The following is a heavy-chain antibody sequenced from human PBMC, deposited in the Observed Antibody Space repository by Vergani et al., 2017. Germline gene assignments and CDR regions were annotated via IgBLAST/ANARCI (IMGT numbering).Heavy chain of an antibody. CDR2: ISGSGGST. J-gene: IGHJ4*02. D-gene: IGHD6-19*01. CDR1: GCTFSSYA. V-gene: IGHV3-23*01. Sequence: EVQLLESGGGLVQPGGSLRLSCAASGCTFSSYAMSWVRQAPGKGLEWVSAISGSGGSTYYADSVKGRFTISRDNSKNTLYLQLNSLRAEDTAVYYCAKDGSYSSGTDYWGQGTLVTVSS. CDR3: AKDGSYSSGTDY.